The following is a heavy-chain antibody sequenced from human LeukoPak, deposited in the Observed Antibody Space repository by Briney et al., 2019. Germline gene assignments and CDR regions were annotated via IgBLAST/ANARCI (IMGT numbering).Heavy chain of an antibody. Sequence: GGSLRLSCAASGFTFSDYYMSWIRQAPGKGLEWASYISNSDSTIYHADSVKGRFTISRDNAKNSLYLQMNSLRAEDTAVYYCARCSSWSLRGDYWGQGTLVTVSS. CDR1: GFTFSDYY. CDR3: ARCSSWSLRGDY. J-gene: IGHJ4*02. V-gene: IGHV3-11*04. D-gene: IGHD6-13*01. CDR2: ISNSDSTI.